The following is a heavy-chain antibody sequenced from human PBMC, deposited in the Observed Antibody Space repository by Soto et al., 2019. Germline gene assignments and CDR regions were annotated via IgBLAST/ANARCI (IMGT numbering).Heavy chain of an antibody. CDR1: GYSFTSYW. Sequence: PGESLKISCKGSGYSFTSYWISWVRQMPGKGLEWMGRIDPSDSYSNDSPSFQGHVNISADKSISTAYLQWSSLKASDTAMYYCARLGSGSYMSPSDYWGQGTLVTVSS. D-gene: IGHD1-26*01. V-gene: IGHV5-10-1*01. CDR2: IDPSDSYS. CDR3: ARLGSGSYMSPSDY. J-gene: IGHJ4*02.